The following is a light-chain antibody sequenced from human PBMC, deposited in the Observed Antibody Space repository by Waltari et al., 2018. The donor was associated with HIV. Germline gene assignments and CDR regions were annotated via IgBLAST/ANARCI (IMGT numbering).Light chain of an antibody. CDR1: RSDISTYNF. V-gene: IGLV2-14*03. J-gene: IGLJ2*01. CDR3: SSYTTTNTVV. Sequence: QSALTQPASVSGSPGQSITISCSGTRSDISTYNFVSWYQKPPDKAPKLLIYDFHNRPSGVPRRFSGSKSGDTASLTISAIQADDEADYFCSSYTTTNTVVFGGGTKVSVL. CDR2: DFH.